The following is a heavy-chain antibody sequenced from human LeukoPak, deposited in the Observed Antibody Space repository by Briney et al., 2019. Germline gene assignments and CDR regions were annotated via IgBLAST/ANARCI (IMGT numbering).Heavy chain of an antibody. D-gene: IGHD2-15*01. V-gene: IGHV1-18*01. CDR3: ARHPLYCSGGSCYNYYYYGMDV. CDR2: ISAYNGNT. Sequence: ASVKVSCKASGYTFTSYGISWVRQAPGQGPEWMGWISAYNGNTNYAQKLQGRVTMTTDTSKGTAYMELRSLRSDDTAVYYCARHPLYCSGGSCYNYYYYGMDVWGQGTTVTVSS. CDR1: GYTFTSYG. J-gene: IGHJ6*02.